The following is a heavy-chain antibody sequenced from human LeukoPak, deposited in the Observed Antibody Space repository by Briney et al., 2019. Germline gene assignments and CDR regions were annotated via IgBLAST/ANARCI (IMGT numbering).Heavy chain of an antibody. CDR2: IYSGGST. V-gene: IGHV3-53*01. J-gene: IGHJ4*02. D-gene: IGHD3-22*01. CDR1: GFTVSSNY. Sequence: GGSLRLSCAASGFTVSSNYMSWVRQAPGKGMEWVSVIYSGGSTYYADSVKGRFTISRDNSKNTLYLQMNSLRAEDTAVYYCASYYDSSGYLFDYWGQGTLVTVSS. CDR3: ASYYDSSGYLFDY.